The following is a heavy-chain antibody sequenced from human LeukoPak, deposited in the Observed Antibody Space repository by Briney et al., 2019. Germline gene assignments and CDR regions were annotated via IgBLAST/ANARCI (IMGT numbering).Heavy chain of an antibody. D-gene: IGHD1-14*01. CDR2: IYHSGST. V-gene: IGHV4-30-2*01. Sequence: PSETLSLTCAVSGGSISSGGYYWSWIRQPPGKGPEWIGYIYHSGSTYYNPSLKSRVTISVDTSKNQFSLKLSSVTAADTAVYYCARYRYNLDYWGQGTLVTVSS. CDR1: GGSISSGGYY. J-gene: IGHJ4*02. CDR3: ARYRYNLDY.